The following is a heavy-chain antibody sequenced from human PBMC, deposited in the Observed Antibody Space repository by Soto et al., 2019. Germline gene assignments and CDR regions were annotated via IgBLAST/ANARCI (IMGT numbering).Heavy chain of an antibody. Sequence: ASVKVSCKASGYTXTSYGISWVRHAPGQGLEWMGWISAYNGNTNYAQKLQGRVTMTTDTSTSTAYMELRSLRSDDTAVYYCARSGSIFGVVTHTFDYWGQGTLVTVSS. CDR2: ISAYNGNT. CDR1: GYTXTSYG. D-gene: IGHD3-3*01. V-gene: IGHV1-18*01. J-gene: IGHJ4*01. CDR3: ARSGSIFGVVTHTFDY.